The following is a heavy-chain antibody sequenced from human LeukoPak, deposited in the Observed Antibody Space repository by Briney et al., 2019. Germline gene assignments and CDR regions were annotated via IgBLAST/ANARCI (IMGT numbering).Heavy chain of an antibody. J-gene: IGHJ4*02. CDR2: IFGNGDA. CDR3: ARGGYYGSGSYQFDY. V-gene: IGHV3-23*01. Sequence: GGSLRLSCVASGFTFSSYAMTWVRQAPGKGLEWVSSIFGNGDAYYTDSLKGRFTISRDDSKNTVYLQMNSLRDEDTAVYYCARGGYYGSGSYQFDYWGQGTLVTVSS. CDR1: GFTFSSYA. D-gene: IGHD3-10*01.